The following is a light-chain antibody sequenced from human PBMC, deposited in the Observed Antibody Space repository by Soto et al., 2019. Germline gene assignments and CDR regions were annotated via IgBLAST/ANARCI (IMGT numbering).Light chain of an antibody. CDR2: GAS. CDR1: QSVRSN. V-gene: IGKV3-15*01. J-gene: IGKJ1*01. Sequence: EIVMTQSPATLSVSPGDSATLSCRASQSVRSNLAWYQQKPNQAPRLLIYGASTRATGLPARFSGSGSGTEFTLTITSLQSEDFAVYYCQQYNDWPQTFGRGTKVEIK. CDR3: QQYNDWPQT.